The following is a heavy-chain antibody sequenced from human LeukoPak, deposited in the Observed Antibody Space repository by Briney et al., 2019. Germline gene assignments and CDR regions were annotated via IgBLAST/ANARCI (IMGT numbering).Heavy chain of an antibody. V-gene: IGHV3-7*01. CDR3: ATDYYYDSSGYYSYYFDY. J-gene: IGHJ4*02. Sequence: GGSLRLSCAASGFTFSSYWMSWVRQAPGKGLGWVANIKQDGSEKYYVDSVKGRFTISRDNAKNSLYLQMNSLRAEDTAVYYCATDYYYDSSGYYSYYFDYWGQGTLVTVSS. CDR1: GFTFSSYW. CDR2: IKQDGSEK. D-gene: IGHD3-22*01.